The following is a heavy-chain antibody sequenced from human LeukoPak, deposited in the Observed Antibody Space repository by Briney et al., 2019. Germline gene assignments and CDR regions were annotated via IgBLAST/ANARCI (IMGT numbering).Heavy chain of an antibody. CDR1: GYSFTSYW. Sequence: GGSLKISSKGSGYSFTSYWIGWVRQMPGKGLEWMGIIYPGDSDTRYSPSFQGQVTISADKSISTAYLQWSSLKASDTAMYYCARTNLACSSTSCYFGYWGQGTLVTVSS. CDR3: ARTNLACSSTSCYFGY. J-gene: IGHJ4*02. CDR2: IYPGDSDT. V-gene: IGHV5-51*01. D-gene: IGHD2-2*01.